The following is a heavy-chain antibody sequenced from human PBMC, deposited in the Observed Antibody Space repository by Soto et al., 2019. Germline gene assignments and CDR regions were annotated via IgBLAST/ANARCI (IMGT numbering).Heavy chain of an antibody. CDR1: GFTFSRYG. D-gene: IGHD6-6*01. V-gene: IGHV3-33*01. CDR3: ARAHRSLTHSSSLALMDV. CDR2: IWYDGSNQ. Sequence: QVQLVESGGGVVQPGRSLRLSCAASGFTFSRYGMHWVRQAPGKGLEWVAVIWYDGSNQYYADSVKGRFTISRDNSKNTLDLQMNSLRVEDTAVYYCARAHRSLTHSSSLALMDVWGQGTTVTVSS. J-gene: IGHJ6*02.